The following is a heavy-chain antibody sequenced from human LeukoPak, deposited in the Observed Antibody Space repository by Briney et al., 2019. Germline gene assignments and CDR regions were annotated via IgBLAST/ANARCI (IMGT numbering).Heavy chain of an antibody. D-gene: IGHD2-2*01. V-gene: IGHV4-30-2*01. Sequence: SQTLSLTCAVSGGSISSGGYSWSWIRQPPGKGLEWIGYIYHSRSTYYNPSLKSRVTISVDRSKNQFSLKLSSVTAADTAVYYCARVSFYCSSTSCSGAYGMDVWGQGTTVTVSS. CDR2: IYHSRST. CDR1: GGSISSGGYS. CDR3: ARVSFYCSSTSCSGAYGMDV. J-gene: IGHJ6*02.